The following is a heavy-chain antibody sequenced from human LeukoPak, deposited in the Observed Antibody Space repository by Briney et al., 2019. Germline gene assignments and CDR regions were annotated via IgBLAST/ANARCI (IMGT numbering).Heavy chain of an antibody. D-gene: IGHD4-17*01. V-gene: IGHV3-21*01. CDR3: ARGGQMTTVTTVAY. CDR1: GFTFSSYS. CDR2: ISSSSSYI. Sequence: GGSLRLSCAASGFTFSSYSMNWVRQAPGKGLEWVSSISSSSSYIYYADSVKGRFTISRDNAKTSLYLQMNSLRAEDTAVYYCARGGQMTTVTTVAYWGQGTLVTVSS. J-gene: IGHJ4*02.